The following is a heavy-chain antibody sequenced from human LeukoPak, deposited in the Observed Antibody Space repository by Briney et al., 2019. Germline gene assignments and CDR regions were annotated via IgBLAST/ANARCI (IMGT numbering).Heavy chain of an antibody. V-gene: IGHV1-46*01. D-gene: IGHD1/OR15-1a*01. CDR3: ARDRDWNSPDYFDH. CDR2: INPSGGQT. Sequence: GASVKVSCKASGYTFTSYYIHWVRQAPGQGPEWMGIINPSGGQTNYAQKFQGRVFLTRDTSTTTVYMELNSLRSDDTATYYCARDRDWNSPDYFDHWGQGTLVTVSS. J-gene: IGHJ4*02. CDR1: GYTFTSYY.